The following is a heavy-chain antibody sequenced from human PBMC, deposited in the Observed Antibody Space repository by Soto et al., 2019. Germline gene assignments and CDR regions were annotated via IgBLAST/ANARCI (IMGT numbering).Heavy chain of an antibody. CDR1: GFTFSSYS. CDR3: ARGYSSSWTLTNNDAFDI. V-gene: IGHV3-21*01. J-gene: IGHJ3*02. CDR2: ISSSSSYI. Sequence: GGSLRLSCAASGFTFSSYSMNWVRQAPGKGLEWVSSISSSSSYIYYADSVKGRFTISRDNAKNSLYLQMNSLRAEDTAVYYCARGYSSSWTLTNNDAFDIWGQGTMVTVSS. D-gene: IGHD6-13*01.